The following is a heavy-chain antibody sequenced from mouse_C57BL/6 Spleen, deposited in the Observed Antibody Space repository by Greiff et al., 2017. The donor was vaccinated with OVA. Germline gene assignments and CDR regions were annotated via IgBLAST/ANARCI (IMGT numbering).Heavy chain of an antibody. CDR1: GFTFSSYG. D-gene: IGHD2-12*01. CDR3: ARLGIRQRDY. CDR2: ISSGGSYT. J-gene: IGHJ2*01. V-gene: IGHV5-6*01. Sequence: EVKLVESGGDLVKPGGSLKLSCAASGFTFSSYGMSWVRQTPDKRLEWVATISSGGSYTYYPDSVKGRFTISRDNAKNTLYLQMSSLKSEDTAMYYFARLGIRQRDYWGQGTTLTVSA.